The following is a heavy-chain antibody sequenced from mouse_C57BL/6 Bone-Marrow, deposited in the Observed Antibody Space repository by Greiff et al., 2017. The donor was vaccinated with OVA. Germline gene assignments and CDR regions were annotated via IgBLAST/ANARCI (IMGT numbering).Heavy chain of an antibody. CDR3: ARRDGDYAMDY. CDR2: INPSTGGT. D-gene: IGHD2-3*01. CDR1: GYSFPGYY. V-gene: IGHV1-42*01. Sequence: EVQLHQSGPELVKPGASVKISCKASGYSFPGYYMNWVKQSPEKSLEWIGAINPSTGGTTYNQKFKAKATLTVDKSSSTAYMQLKSLTSEDSAVYYCARRDGDYAMDYWGQGTSVTVSS. J-gene: IGHJ4*01.